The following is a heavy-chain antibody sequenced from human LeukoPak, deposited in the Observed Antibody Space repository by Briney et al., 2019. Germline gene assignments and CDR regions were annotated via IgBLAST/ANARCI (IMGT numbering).Heavy chain of an antibody. CDR2: ISGSGGST. Sequence: GGSLRLSCAASGFTFSSYAMSWVRQAPGKGLEWVSAISGSGGSTYYADSVKGRFTISRDNSKNTLYLQMNSLRAEDTAVYHCAKVSSQYCSSTSCYWDYWGQGTLVTVSS. V-gene: IGHV3-23*01. J-gene: IGHJ4*02. CDR3: AKVSSQYCSSTSCYWDY. CDR1: GFTFSSYA. D-gene: IGHD2-2*01.